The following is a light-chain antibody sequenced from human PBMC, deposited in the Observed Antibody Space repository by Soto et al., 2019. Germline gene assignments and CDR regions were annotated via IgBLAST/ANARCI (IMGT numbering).Light chain of an antibody. CDR1: QSVSSSY. CDR2: QTS. CDR3: QQCNNGPQT. V-gene: IGKV3D-15*01. Sequence: EIVLTQSPATLSLSPGERATLSCRASQSVSSSYLAWYQQKPGQAPRLLIYQTSIRAAGIPARFSGSGSGTEFTLTISSLQSEDFAVYYCQQCNNGPQTFGQGTKVDIK. J-gene: IGKJ1*01.